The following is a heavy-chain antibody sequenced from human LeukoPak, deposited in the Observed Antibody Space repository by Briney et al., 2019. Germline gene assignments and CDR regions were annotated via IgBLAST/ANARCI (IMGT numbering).Heavy chain of an antibody. D-gene: IGHD1-26*01. V-gene: IGHV1-46*01. CDR1: EFTSNY. CDR3: ARTRASWDFDY. Sequence: AASVNVSCTASEFTSNYMHWVRQAPGQGLEWMGIINPNGWSTKYAQQFQGRVTMTWDTSTSTVYMELSSLRSEDTAVYYCARTRASWDFDYWGQGTLVTVSS. CDR2: INPNGWST. J-gene: IGHJ4*02.